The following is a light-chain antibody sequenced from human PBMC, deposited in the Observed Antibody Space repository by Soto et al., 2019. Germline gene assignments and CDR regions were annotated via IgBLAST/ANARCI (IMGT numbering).Light chain of an antibody. V-gene: IGKV2-30*01. CDR2: KVS. Sequence: DVVLTQSPLSLPVTLGQPASISCRSSQSLVYSDGNAYLIWFHQRPGQSPRRLIFKVSNRDSGVPDRFSGSGAGSDFTLTISRVEAEDVGVYYCMQATQSHWTFGQGTKVEIK. CDR3: MQATQSHWT. J-gene: IGKJ1*01. CDR1: QSLVYSDGNAY.